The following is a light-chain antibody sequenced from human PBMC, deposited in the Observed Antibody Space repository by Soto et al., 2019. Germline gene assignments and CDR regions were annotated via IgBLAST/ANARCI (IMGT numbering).Light chain of an antibody. J-gene: IGLJ1*01. V-gene: IGLV2-14*01. CDR2: AVS. CDR1: ISDVGSYNY. CDR3: SSHNPIGTLQI. Sequence: QSVLTQPASVSGSPGQSITISCTGTISDVGSYNYVSWYQLHPGKAPKLMIYAVSTRTSGVSNRFSGSKSGNTASLTISGLQAEDEADYYCSSHNPIGTLQIFGPGTQLTVL.